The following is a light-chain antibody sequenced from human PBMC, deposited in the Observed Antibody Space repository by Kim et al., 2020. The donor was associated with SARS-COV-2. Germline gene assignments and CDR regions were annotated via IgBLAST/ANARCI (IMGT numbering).Light chain of an antibody. Sequence: EIVMTQSPATLSVSPGERVTLSCRASQTVDRNLAWYQQKGGQPPRLLIYRASTRATDIPDRFSGSGSGTEFTLTIHSLRSEDSGNYYCQKFSKWPLSCGGGPKGEI. CDR3: QKFSKWPLS. V-gene: IGKV3-15*01. CDR2: RAS. J-gene: IGKJ4*01. CDR1: QTVDRN.